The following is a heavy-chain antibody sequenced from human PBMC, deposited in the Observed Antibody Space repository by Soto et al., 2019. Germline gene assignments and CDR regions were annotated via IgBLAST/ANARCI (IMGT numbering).Heavy chain of an antibody. V-gene: IGHV6-1*01. CDR1: GDSVSSDITS. CDR2: TYYRSKWFH. D-gene: IGHD3-10*01. J-gene: IGHJ3*01. CDR3: ARGNALDV. Sequence: QGQLQQSGPVLVKPSQTLSLTCAISGDSVSSDITSWNWIRQSPSRGLEWLGRTYYRSKWFHDYAASVKSRITINPDTSKNPFSLELNSMTPEDTAVYYCARGNALDVWGQGTVVTVSS.